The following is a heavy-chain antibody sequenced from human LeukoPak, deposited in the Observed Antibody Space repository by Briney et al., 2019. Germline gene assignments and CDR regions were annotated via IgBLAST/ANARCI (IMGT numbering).Heavy chain of an antibody. CDR1: GFTFSNAW. Sequence: PGGSLRLSCAASGFTFSNAWMSWVRQAPGKGLEWVGRIKSKSDDGTTDYAAPVRGRFTISRDDSKNTLYLQMNSLKTEHTAVYYCTTDLGGDEFYYFDYWGQGTLVTVSS. CDR3: TTDLGGDEFYYFDY. J-gene: IGHJ4*02. CDR2: IKSKSDDGTT. D-gene: IGHD2-21*02. V-gene: IGHV3-15*01.